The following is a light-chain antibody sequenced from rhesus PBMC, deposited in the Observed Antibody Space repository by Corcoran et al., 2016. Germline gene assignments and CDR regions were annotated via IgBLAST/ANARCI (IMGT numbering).Light chain of an antibody. V-gene: IGKV1-28*02. CDR3: LQHNSYPLT. J-gene: IGKJ4*01. CDR2: AAS. CDR1: QGISRF. Sequence: DIQMTQSPSSLSASVGDTVTITFRASQGISRFLNWFQQKPGKAPNLLIYAASSFESGFPSKFSGSGSGTEFTLTIRSLHPEDFATYYCLQHNSYPLTFGGGTKVEIK.